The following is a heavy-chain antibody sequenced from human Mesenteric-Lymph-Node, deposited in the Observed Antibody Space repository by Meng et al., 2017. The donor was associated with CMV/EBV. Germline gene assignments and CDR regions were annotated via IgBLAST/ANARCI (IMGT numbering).Heavy chain of an antibody. CDR2: INTNSGGT. J-gene: IGHJ5*02. V-gene: IGHV1-2*02. CDR1: GYSFSSHF. Sequence: SGYSFSSHFIHWVRQAPGQGLEWVGWINTNSGGTKYAQKFQDRVSMTRVTSITTVYLELTNLTSDDTAVYYCARDWAMTDLYNRFAPWGQGTLVTVSS. D-gene: IGHD3-16*01. CDR3: ARDWAMTDLYNRFAP.